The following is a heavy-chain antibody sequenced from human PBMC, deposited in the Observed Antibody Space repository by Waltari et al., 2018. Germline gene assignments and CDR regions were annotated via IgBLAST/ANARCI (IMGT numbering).Heavy chain of an antibody. CDR3: AKQSPSYTRGWYPLES. D-gene: IGHD6-19*01. Sequence: EVQLVESGGNLIQTGGSMRLSCAASGFTVRTNFISWVRQAPGKGLEWVSIIYSGGNTYDAGSVKGRFTISRDNYKNMVYLEMNSLRAEDTAVYYCAKQSPSYTRGWYPLESWGPGTLVTVSP. CDR1: GFTVRTNF. V-gene: IGHV3-53*01. CDR2: IYSGGNT. J-gene: IGHJ4*02.